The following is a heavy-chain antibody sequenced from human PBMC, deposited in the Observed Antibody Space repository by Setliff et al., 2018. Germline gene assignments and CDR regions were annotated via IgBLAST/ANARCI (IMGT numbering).Heavy chain of an antibody. CDR1: GRSISRSSYY. J-gene: IGHJ6*03. CDR3: TRLGGSSGSGGFYYYYYNMDV. D-gene: IGHD3-16*01. CDR2: TYYRGST. Sequence: SETRSLTCTVSGRSISRSSYYWGWIRQPPGKGREWLGSTYYRGSTYYTPSHKQRVPISVDTARNQFSLKLSSVTAAQTAVYYCTRLGGSSGSGGFYYYYYNMDVWGKGTTVTVSS. V-gene: IGHV4-39*01.